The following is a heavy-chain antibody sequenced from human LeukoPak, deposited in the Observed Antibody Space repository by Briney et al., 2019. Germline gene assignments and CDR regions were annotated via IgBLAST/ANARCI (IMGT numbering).Heavy chain of an antibody. CDR3: ARAKSSNGYYFDY. CDR1: GFTFSTYV. J-gene: IGHJ4*02. V-gene: IGHV3-64*01. Sequence: GGSLRLSCTASGFTFSTYVMYWVRQAPGKGLEYVSAITNNGGSTYYANSVKGRFTISRDNSKNTLYLQTGSLRVDDMAVYYCARAKSSNGYYFDYWGQGTLVTVSS. CDR2: ITNNGGST. D-gene: IGHD3-22*01.